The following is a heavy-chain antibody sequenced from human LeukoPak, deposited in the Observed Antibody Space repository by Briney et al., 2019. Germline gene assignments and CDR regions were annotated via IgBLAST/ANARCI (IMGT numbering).Heavy chain of an antibody. CDR3: ARGVVAARFWFDP. Sequence: SETLSLTCTVSGGSISSYYWSWIRQPPGKGLEWIGYIYYSGSSNYNPSLKSRVTISVDTSKNQFSVKLSSVTAADTAVYYCARGVVAARFWFDPWGQGTLVTVSS. CDR1: GGSISSYY. CDR2: IYYSGSS. J-gene: IGHJ5*02. V-gene: IGHV4-59*01. D-gene: IGHD2-15*01.